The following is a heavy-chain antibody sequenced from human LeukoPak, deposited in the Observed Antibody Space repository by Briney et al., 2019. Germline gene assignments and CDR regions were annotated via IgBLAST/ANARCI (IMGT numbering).Heavy chain of an antibody. Sequence: GGSLRLPCAASGFTFSDYYMTWVRQAPGKGLEWVSYISSSSSTIYYADSVKGRFTISRDNAKNSLYLQMNSLRAEDTAVYYCARGRRDSQWTHCSGGSCYPTGFYYYYMDVWGKGTTVTVSS. V-gene: IGHV3-11*04. D-gene: IGHD2-15*01. CDR1: GFTFSDYY. J-gene: IGHJ6*03. CDR3: ARGRRDSQWTHCSGGSCYPTGFYYYYMDV. CDR2: ISSSSSTI.